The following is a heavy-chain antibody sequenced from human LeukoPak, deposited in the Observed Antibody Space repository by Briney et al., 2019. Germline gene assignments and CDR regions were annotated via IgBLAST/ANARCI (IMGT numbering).Heavy chain of an antibody. CDR2: IKPDGSGK. D-gene: IGHD6-19*01. J-gene: IGHJ4*02. V-gene: IGHV3-7*01. Sequence: PGGSLRLSCAASGFAFSSYWMTWVCQPPGNGLEWVANIKPDGSGKNYVDSVTGRFTISRDNAKNSLYLQMKGLRVEDTAVYYCSSQPAVLDLDCWGQGTLVTVSS. CDR3: SSQPAVLDLDC. CDR1: GFAFSSYW.